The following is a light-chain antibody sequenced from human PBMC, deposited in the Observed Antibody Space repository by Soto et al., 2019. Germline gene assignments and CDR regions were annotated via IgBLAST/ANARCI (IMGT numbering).Light chain of an antibody. CDR3: QQYGSSPQT. J-gene: IGKJ1*01. Sequence: EIVLTQSPGTLSLSPGERATLSCRASQSVRSSSLAWYQQKPGQSPRLLVYGASSRATGVPDRFSGSGSGTDFTLSISSLRPEDFALYFCQQYGSSPQTFGQGTKVELK. CDR2: GAS. V-gene: IGKV3-20*01. CDR1: QSVRSSS.